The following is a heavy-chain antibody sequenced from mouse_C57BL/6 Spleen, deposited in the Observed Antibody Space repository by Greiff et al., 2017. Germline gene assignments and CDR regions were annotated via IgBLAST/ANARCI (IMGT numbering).Heavy chain of an antibody. V-gene: IGHV1-66*01. J-gene: IGHJ4*01. CDR2: IYPGSGNT. Sequence: VMLVESGPELVKPGASVKISCKASGYSFTSYYIHWVKQRPGQGLEWIGWIYPGSGNTKYNEKFKGKATLTADTSSSTAYMQLSSLTSEDSAVYYCARFDYENYYAMDYWGQGTSVTVSS. D-gene: IGHD2-4*01. CDR3: ARFDYENYYAMDY. CDR1: GYSFTSYY.